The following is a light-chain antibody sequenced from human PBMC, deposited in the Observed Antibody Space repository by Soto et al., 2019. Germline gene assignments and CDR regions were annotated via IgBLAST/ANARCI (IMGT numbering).Light chain of an antibody. CDR1: SSDVGSYNL. J-gene: IGLJ1*01. CDR2: EGS. CDR3: CSYAGSSTFHV. Sequence: QSVLTQPASVSGSPGQSITISCTGTSSDVGSYNLVSWYQQHPGKAPKLMIYEGSKRPSGVSNRFSGSKSGNTASLTISGLQVEDEADYYCCSYAGSSTFHVFGTGTQVTLL. V-gene: IGLV2-23*03.